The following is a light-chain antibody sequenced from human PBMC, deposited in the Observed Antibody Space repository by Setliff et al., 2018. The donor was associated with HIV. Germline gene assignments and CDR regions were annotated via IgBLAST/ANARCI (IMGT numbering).Light chain of an antibody. J-gene: IGLJ1*01. CDR1: TNDIGSFRY. CDR3: SSYTSTTREV. Sequence: QSALAQPASVSGSPGQSITISCTGSTNDIGSFRYVSWYQQYPGKGPKLIIYEVTSRPSGVSDRFSGSKSGNTASLTISGLQAEDEANYYCSSYTSTTREVFGTGTKVTVL. CDR2: EVT. V-gene: IGLV2-14*01.